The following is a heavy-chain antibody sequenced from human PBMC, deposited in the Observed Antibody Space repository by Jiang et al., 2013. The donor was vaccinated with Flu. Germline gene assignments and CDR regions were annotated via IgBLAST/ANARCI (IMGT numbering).Heavy chain of an antibody. Sequence: GPGLVKPSETLSLTCTVSGGSISSSSYYWGWIRQPPGKGLEWIGSIYYSGSTYYNPSLKSRVTISVDTSKNQFSLKLSSVTAADTAVYYCASRDILTGYLPRFDYWGQGTLVTVSS. J-gene: IGHJ4*02. CDR2: IYYSGST. CDR3: ASRDILTGYLPRFDY. CDR1: GGSISSSSYY. D-gene: IGHD3-9*01. V-gene: IGHV4-39*07.